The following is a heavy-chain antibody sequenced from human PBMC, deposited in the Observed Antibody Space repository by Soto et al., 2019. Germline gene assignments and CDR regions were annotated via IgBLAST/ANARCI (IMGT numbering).Heavy chain of an antibody. CDR3: ARAGYCSSTSCSRLNYYYYYYMDV. D-gene: IGHD2-2*01. V-gene: IGHV4-31*03. CDR2: IYYSGST. Sequence: SETLSLTCTVSGGSISSGGYYWSWIRQHPGKGLEWIGYIYYSGSTYYNPSLKSRVTISVDTSKNQFSLKLSSVTAADTAVYYCARAGYCSSTSCSRLNYYYYYYMDVWGKGTTVTVSS. J-gene: IGHJ6*03. CDR1: GGSISSGGYY.